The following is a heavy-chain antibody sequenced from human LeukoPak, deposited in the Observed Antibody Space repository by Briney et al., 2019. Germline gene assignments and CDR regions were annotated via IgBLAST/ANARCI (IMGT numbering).Heavy chain of an antibody. V-gene: IGHV4-39*02. J-gene: IGHJ4*02. CDR2: MYYRGTT. CDR1: GGSISSSSYH. CDR3: AREYSRSVVAGSRPDL. D-gene: IGHD2-21*01. Sequence: SETLSLTCSVSGGSISSSSYHWGWIRQSPGKGLDWIGSMYYRGTTYEKSSLKRRLTISIDTSNNQFSLKLTSVTAADTAVYFYAREYSRSVVAGSRPDLWGQGLLVTVSS.